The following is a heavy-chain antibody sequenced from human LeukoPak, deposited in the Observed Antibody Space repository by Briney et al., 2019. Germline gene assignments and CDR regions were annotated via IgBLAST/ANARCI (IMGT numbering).Heavy chain of an antibody. CDR1: GFTFNTYD. CDR2: IGTVGDT. D-gene: IGHD5-12*01. CDR3: VGGGDPEAFDY. V-gene: IGHV3-13*01. J-gene: IGHJ4*02. Sequence: PGGSLRLSCAASGFTFNTYDMHWVRQASGKGLEWVSSIGTVGDTYYAGSVKGRFTISREDAKRSLYLQMNSLRAGDTAVYYCVGGGDPEAFDYWGQGTLVTVSS.